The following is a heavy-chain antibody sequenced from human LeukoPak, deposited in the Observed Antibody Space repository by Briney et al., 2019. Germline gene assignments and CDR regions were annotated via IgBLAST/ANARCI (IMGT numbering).Heavy chain of an antibody. V-gene: IGHV3-53*01. CDR2: IYSGGRT. CDR3: ARLNL. CDR1: GFTVSSNY. J-gene: IGHJ4*02. Sequence: GGSLRLSCAASGFTVSSNYMSWVRQAPGKGLEWVSVIYSGGRTYYTDSVKGGVTISGHNSKNTLYLQMNSLRAEDTAVYYCARLNLWGQGTLVTVSS.